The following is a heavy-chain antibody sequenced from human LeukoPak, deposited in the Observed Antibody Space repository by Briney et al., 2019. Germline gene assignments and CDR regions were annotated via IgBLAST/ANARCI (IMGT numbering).Heavy chain of an antibody. D-gene: IGHD3-10*01. J-gene: IGHJ4*02. CDR1: GFTVSTNY. CDR2: ISGSGGRT. V-gene: IGHV3-23*01. CDR3: VKDSLSGSESYGILDS. Sequence: QAGGSLRLSCGASGFTVSTNYMSWVRQTPGKGLEWVSAISGSGGRTFYADSVKGRFTTSRDNSKNTLYLQINSLRAEDTAAYYCVKDSLSGSESYGILDSWGQGTLVTVSS.